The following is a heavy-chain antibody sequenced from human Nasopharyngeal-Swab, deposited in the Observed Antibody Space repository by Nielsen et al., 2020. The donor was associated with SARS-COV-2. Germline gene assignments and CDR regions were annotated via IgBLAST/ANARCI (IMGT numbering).Heavy chain of an antibody. CDR3: ARETDYNSGLSTALDY. J-gene: IGHJ4*02. CDR2: ISSSSNTI. D-gene: IGHD6-19*01. V-gene: IGHV3-48*03. CDR1: GFTFSSYE. Sequence: GESLKISCAASGFTFSSYEMNWVRRAPGKGLEWVSYISSSSNTIYYADSVKGRFTISRDNAKNSLYLQMNSLRGEDTAVYYCARETDYNSGLSTALDYWGQGTLVTVSS.